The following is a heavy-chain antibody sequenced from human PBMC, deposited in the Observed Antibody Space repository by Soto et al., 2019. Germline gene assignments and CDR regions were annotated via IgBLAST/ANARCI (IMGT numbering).Heavy chain of an antibody. CDR2: ISGSGDST. J-gene: IGHJ4*02. D-gene: IGHD6-13*01. Sequence: EVHLLESGGGLVQPGGSLRLSCAASGFTFSNYAMSWVRQAPGKGLEWVSDISGSGDSTYYADSVKGRFTISRDNSKNTLYLQMNRLRAEDTAIYYWAKDLGYTSSAGDYWGQGTLVTVPS. CDR3: AKDLGYTSSAGDY. V-gene: IGHV3-23*01. CDR1: GFTFSNYA.